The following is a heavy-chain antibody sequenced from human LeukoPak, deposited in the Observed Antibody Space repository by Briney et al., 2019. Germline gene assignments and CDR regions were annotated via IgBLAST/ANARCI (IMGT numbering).Heavy chain of an antibody. CDR1: GFRFGGST. J-gene: IGHJ6*02. D-gene: IGHD3-9*01. V-gene: IGHV3-21*01. CDR2: ISDSGNT. Sequence: GGSQRLSCAASGFRFGGSTISWVRQAPGKGLQWVSSISDSGNTYYAESLKGRITVSRDNAKNSLFLQMNSLRADDTAVYYCARDASIGLDVWGHGTTVTVSS. CDR3: ARDASIGLDV.